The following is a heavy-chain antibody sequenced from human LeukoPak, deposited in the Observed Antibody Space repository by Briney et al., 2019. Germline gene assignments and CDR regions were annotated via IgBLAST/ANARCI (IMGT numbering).Heavy chain of an antibody. V-gene: IGHV4-34*01. CDR2: INHSGST. Sequence: SETLSLTCAVYGGSFSGYYWSWIRQPPGKGLEWIGEINHSGSTNYNPSLKSRVTISADTSKNQFSLKLTSVTAADTAVYYCARHEDSSTPMDYWGQGTLVTVSS. D-gene: IGHD2-15*01. J-gene: IGHJ4*02. CDR3: ARHEDSSTPMDY. CDR1: GGSFSGYY.